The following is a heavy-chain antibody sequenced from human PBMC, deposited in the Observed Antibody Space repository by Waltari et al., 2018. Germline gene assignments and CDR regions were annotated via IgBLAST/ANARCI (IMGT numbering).Heavy chain of an antibody. CDR2: MSYSWAT. Sequence: QLQLQESGPGLGKPSETLSLTCNVSGGSITSNRHYWAWIRQPPGQGLEWIGTMSYSWATYSSPSLKSRVTVSRDTSKNHLSLKLDSVTAADTAVYYCATYIGASIGTAAFDVWGQGTMVTGSS. CDR3: ATYIGASIGTAAFDV. CDR1: GGSITSNRHY. J-gene: IGHJ3*01. V-gene: IGHV4-39*02. D-gene: IGHD5-12*01.